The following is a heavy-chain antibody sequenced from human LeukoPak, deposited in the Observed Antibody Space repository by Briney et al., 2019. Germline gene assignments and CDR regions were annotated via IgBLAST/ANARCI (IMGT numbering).Heavy chain of an antibody. CDR1: GFTFSSYA. V-gene: IGHV3-23*01. J-gene: IGHJ4*02. Sequence: PGGSLGLSCAASGFTFSSYAMSWVRQAPGKGLEWVSAISGSGGSTYYADSVKGRFTISRDNSKNTLYLQMNSLRAEDTAVYYCAKDRRYSSGWFDYWGQGTLVTVSS. D-gene: IGHD6-19*01. CDR2: ISGSGGST. CDR3: AKDRRYSSGWFDY.